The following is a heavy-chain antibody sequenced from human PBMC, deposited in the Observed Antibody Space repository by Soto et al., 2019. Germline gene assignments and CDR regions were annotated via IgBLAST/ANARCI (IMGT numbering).Heavy chain of an antibody. CDR3: AIYRVAATPDFYMDV. J-gene: IGHJ6*03. V-gene: IGHV1-69*02. Sequence: SVKVSCKASGGTFSSYTISWVRQAPGQGLEWMGRIIPILGIANYAQKFQGRVTITADKSTSTAYMELSSLRSEDTAVYYCAIYRVAATPDFYMDVWGKGTTVTVSS. D-gene: IGHD2-15*01. CDR1: GGTFSSYT. CDR2: IIPILGIA.